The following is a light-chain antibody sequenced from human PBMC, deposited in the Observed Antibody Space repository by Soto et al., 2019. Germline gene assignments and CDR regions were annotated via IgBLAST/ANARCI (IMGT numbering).Light chain of an antibody. V-gene: IGKV1-12*01. CDR1: QDIYSR. CDR3: LQVANFPRT. CDR2: AAT. Sequence: DIQMTQSPSSVSASVGDTVTITCRASQDIYSRLAWFQQQPGRPPKYVIQAATMLQSGFPSRFAGSGSGRDFTLTIHTLQPEDSATYYCLQVANFPRTFGQGTKVDIK. J-gene: IGKJ1*01.